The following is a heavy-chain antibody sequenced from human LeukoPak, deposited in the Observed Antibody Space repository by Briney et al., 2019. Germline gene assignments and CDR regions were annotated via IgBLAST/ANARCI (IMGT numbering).Heavy chain of an antibody. V-gene: IGHV1-2*02. J-gene: IGHJ4*02. CDR1: GGTFSSYA. D-gene: IGHD2-2*01. CDR2: INPNSGDT. CDR3: ARDYCSSTSCLFDY. Sequence: ASVKVSFKASGGTFSSYAISWVRQAPGQGLEWMGGINPNSGDTNYAQNFQGRVTMTRDTSINTAYMELSRLRSDDTAVYYCARDYCSSTSCLFDYWGQGTLVTVSS.